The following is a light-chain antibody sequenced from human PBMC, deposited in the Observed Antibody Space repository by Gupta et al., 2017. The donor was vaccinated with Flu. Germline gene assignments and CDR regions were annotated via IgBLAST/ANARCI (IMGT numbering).Light chain of an antibody. CDR2: AAS. J-gene: IGKJ1*01. CDR1: QSISSY. CDR3: QRSYRTWT. V-gene: IGKV1-39*01. Sequence: VGDRVTITCRASQSISSYLNWYQQKPGKAPKLLVYAASWLQAGVPSRFSGCRSETDFTLTIIVLQAEDVAYYCWQRSYRTWTFGQGTNVEIK.